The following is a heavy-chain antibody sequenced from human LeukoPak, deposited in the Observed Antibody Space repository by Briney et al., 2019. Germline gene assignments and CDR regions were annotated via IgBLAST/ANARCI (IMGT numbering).Heavy chain of an antibody. CDR1: GGSISSYY. Sequence: SETLSLTCTVSGGSISSYYWSWIRQPPGKGLEWIGYIYYSGSTNYNPSLKSRVTISVDTSKNQFSLKLSSVTAADTAVYYCAREPSTWIGMDAWGKGTTVTVSS. J-gene: IGHJ6*04. V-gene: IGHV4-59*01. D-gene: IGHD5-12*01. CDR2: IYYSGST. CDR3: AREPSTWIGMDA.